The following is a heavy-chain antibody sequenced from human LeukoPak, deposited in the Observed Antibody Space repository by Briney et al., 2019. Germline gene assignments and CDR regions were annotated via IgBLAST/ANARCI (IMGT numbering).Heavy chain of an antibody. J-gene: IGHJ4*02. D-gene: IGHD3-22*01. CDR2: FYISGSA. V-gene: IGHV4-4*07. CDR3: ARVRYYYDSSGYYYLTGFDY. CDR1: GGSISSYY. Sequence: SETLSLTCTVSGGSISSYYWTWIRQPAGKGLEWIGHFYISGSANYNPSLKSRVTMSVDTSKNQFSLKLSSVTAADTAVYYCARVRYYYDSSGYYYLTGFDYWGQGTLVTVSS.